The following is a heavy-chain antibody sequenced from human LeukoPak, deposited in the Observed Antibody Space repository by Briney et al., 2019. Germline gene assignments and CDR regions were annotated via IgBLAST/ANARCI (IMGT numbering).Heavy chain of an antibody. CDR3: AKNGYCSETTCYLDY. J-gene: IGHJ4*02. Sequence: GGSLRLSCVASGFTFSNYAMSWVRQAPGKGLEWVLVISGSGGSTYYADSVKGRFTISRDNSKNTLSLQMNSLRAEDTAVYYCAKNGYCSETTCYLDYWGQGTLVTVSS. D-gene: IGHD2-2*03. CDR1: GFTFSNYA. V-gene: IGHV3-23*01. CDR2: ISGSGGST.